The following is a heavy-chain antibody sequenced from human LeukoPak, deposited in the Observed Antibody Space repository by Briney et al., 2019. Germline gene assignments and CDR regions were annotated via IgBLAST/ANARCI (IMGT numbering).Heavy chain of an antibody. J-gene: IGHJ4*02. CDR2: IIPIFGTA. D-gene: IGHD6-19*01. V-gene: IGHV1-69*13. Sequence: ASVKVSCKASGGTFSSYAISWVRQAPGQGLEWMGGIIPIFGTANYAQKFQGRVTITADESTSTAYMELSSLRSEDTAVYYCARVEYSSGWYRRGSFDYWGQGTLVTVSS. CDR3: ARVEYSSGWYRRGSFDY. CDR1: GGTFSSYA.